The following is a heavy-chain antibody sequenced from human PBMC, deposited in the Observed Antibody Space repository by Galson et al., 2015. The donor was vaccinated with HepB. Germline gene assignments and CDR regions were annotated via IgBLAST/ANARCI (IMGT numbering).Heavy chain of an antibody. CDR2: TYYRYMWYN. CDR3: ERDHSGDCGGGSCDYYYYCIDV. V-gene: IGHV6-1*01. CDR1: GDSVSSNSVS. J-gene: IGHJ6*02. D-gene: IGHD2-15*01. Sequence: CAISGDSVSSNSVSWNWFRQSPSRGLEWLGRTYYRYMWYNDYAVSVTSRISMNPETSKNQFFLQLNSVTPEDTDVYYCERDHSGDCGGGSCDYYYYCIDVWGQGSSVTVSS.